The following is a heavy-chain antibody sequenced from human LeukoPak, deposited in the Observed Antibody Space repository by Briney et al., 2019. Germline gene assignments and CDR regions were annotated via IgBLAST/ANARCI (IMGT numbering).Heavy chain of an antibody. CDR1: GFTFSSYW. CDR3: ARGGAARPDY. Sequence: GGSLRLSCVASGFTFSSYWMSWVRQAPGKGLEWVANIKQDGSEKYYVDSVKGRFTMSRDNAKNLLFLQMNTLRAEDTAVYYCARGGAARPDYWGQGTLVTVSS. CDR2: IKQDGSEK. D-gene: IGHD6-6*01. V-gene: IGHV3-7*01. J-gene: IGHJ4*02.